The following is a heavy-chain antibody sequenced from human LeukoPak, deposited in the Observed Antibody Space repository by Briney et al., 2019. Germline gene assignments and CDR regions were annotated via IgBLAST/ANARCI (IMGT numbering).Heavy chain of an antibody. D-gene: IGHD2-15*01. CDR2: IKQDGSEK. CDR1: GFTFSSYW. J-gene: IGHJ4*02. Sequence: GGSLRLSCAASGFTFSSYWMSWVRQAPGKGLEWVANIKQDGSEKYYVDSVKGRFTISRDNAKNSLYLQMNSLRAEDTAVYYCAKGSAGSRPYYFDYWGQGTLVTASS. CDR3: AKGSAGSRPYYFDY. V-gene: IGHV3-7*03.